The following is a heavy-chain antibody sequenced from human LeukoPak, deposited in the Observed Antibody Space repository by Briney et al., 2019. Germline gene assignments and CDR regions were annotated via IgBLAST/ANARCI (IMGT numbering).Heavy chain of an antibody. Sequence: PSETLSLTCTVSGGSISSYYWSWIRQPPGKGLEWIGYIYYSGGTNYNPSLKSRVTISVDTSKNQFSLKLSSVTAADTAVYYCARIIVVHRYMDVWGKGTTVTVSS. D-gene: IGHD2/OR15-2a*01. CDR2: IYYSGGT. CDR1: GGSISSYY. J-gene: IGHJ6*03. CDR3: ARIIVVHRYMDV. V-gene: IGHV4-59*12.